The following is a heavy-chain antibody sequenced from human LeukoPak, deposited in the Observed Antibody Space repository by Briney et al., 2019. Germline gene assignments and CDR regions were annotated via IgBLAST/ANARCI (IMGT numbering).Heavy chain of an antibody. V-gene: IGHV4-39*02. J-gene: IGHJ5*02. CDR2: IYYSGST. D-gene: IGHD6-19*01. CDR1: GGSISSYY. CDR3: AREALAGWFDP. Sequence: SETLSLTCTVSGGSISSYYWGWIRQPPGKGLEWIGSIYYSGSTNYSPSLKSRVTISVDTSKTQFSLKLISVTAADTAVYYCAREALAGWFDPWGQGTLVTVSS.